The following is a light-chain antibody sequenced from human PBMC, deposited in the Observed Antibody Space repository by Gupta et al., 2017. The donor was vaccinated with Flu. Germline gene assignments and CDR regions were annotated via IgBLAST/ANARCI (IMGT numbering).Light chain of an antibody. V-gene: IGKV3-11*01. Sequence: EIVLTQSPATLSLSPGERATLSCRASQSVSSYLAWYQQKPGQAPRLLMYDASNRATGIPARFSGSGSGTDFTLTIGSLEPEDFGVYYCQQRSNWLFTFGPGTKVDIK. CDR3: QQRSNWLFT. CDR2: DAS. J-gene: IGKJ3*01. CDR1: QSVSSY.